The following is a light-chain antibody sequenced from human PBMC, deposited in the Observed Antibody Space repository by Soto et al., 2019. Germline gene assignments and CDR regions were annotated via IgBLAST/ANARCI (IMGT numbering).Light chain of an antibody. V-gene: IGKV1-5*03. CDR2: KAS. CDR3: QHYNSYSEA. J-gene: IGKJ1*01. CDR1: QTISSW. Sequence: DIQMTQSASTLSGSVGDRVTITCRASQTISSWVAWYQQTPGTAPKLQIDKASTLTSGLPSRCRGRRPGTEFTLTSSSLQPDDFATYYCQHYNSYSEAFGQGTKVDIK.